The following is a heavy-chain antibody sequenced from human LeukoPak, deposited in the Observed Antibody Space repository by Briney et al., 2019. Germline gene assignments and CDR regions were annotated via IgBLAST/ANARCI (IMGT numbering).Heavy chain of an antibody. J-gene: IGHJ6*04. CDR1: GGTFSSYA. CDR2: IIPIFGTA. CDR3: AGIPVFGVVLHQEPV. Sequence: SVKVSCKASGGTFSSYAISWVRQAPGQGLEWMGGIIPIFGTANYAQKFQGRVTITADESTSTAYMELSSLRSEDTAVYYCAGIPVFGVVLHQEPVWGKGTTVTVSS. V-gene: IGHV1-69*13. D-gene: IGHD2-8*01.